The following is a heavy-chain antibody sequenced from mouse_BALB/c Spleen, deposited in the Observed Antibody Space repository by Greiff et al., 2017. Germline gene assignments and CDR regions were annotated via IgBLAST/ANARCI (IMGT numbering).Heavy chain of an antibody. J-gene: IGHJ1*01. CDR2: IDPSDSYT. Sequence: VQLQQPGAELVKPGASVKMSCKASGYTFTSYWMHWVKQRPGQGLEWIGVIDPSDSYTSYNQKFKGKATLTVDTSSSTAYMQLSSLTSEDSAVYYCTRYYYGSSYDWYFDVWGAGTTVTVSS. CDR1: GYTFTSYW. CDR3: TRYYYGSSYDWYFDV. D-gene: IGHD1-1*01. V-gene: IGHV1S127*01.